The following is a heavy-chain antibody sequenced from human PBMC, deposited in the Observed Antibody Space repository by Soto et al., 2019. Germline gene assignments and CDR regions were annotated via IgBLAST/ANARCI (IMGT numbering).Heavy chain of an antibody. D-gene: IGHD2-8*01. Sequence: GGSLRLSCAASGFTFSTYFMDWVRQAPGKGLEWVSSIGYTSTYIYYAYSVRVRFTVSRDNANNSMSLQMNSLSAEDTAVYYCARDSAIGRKRAVYDXWGQGTIVTVSX. V-gene: IGHV3-21*01. J-gene: IGHJ4*02. CDR1: GFTFSTYF. CDR3: ARDSAIGRKRAVYDX. CDR2: IGYTSTYI.